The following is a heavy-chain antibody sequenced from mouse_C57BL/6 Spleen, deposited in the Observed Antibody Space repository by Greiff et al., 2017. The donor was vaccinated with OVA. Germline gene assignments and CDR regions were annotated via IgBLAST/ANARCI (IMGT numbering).Heavy chain of an antibody. CDR3: ARKGLTYAMDY. J-gene: IGHJ4*01. CDR1: GYAFTNYL. D-gene: IGHD3-1*01. CDR2: INPGSGGT. V-gene: IGHV1-54*01. Sequence: VKLMESGAELVRPGTSVKVSCKASGYAFTNYLIEWVKQRPGQGLEWIGVINPGSGGTNYNEKFKGKATLTADKSSSTAYMQLSSLTSEDSAVYFCARKGLTYAMDYWGQGTSVTVSS.